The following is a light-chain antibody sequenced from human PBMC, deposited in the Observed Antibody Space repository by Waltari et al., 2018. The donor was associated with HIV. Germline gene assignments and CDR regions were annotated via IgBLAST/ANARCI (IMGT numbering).Light chain of an antibody. CDR2: AAS. Sequence: DIQLTQSPSFLSASVGDRVTITCRASQGISSYLAWYQQKPGKAPKLLIYAASTLQSGVPSRFGGSGSGTEFSLTISSLQPEDFATYYCQQLNSYPRFGQGTRLEIK. J-gene: IGKJ5*01. V-gene: IGKV1-9*01. CDR3: QQLNSYPR. CDR1: QGISSY.